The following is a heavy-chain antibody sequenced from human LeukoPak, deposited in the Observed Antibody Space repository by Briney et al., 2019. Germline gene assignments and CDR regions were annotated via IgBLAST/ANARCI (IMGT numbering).Heavy chain of an antibody. V-gene: IGHV3-48*01. J-gene: IGHJ4*02. CDR2: ISSSSSTI. D-gene: IGHD5-18*01. CDR1: GFTFSSYS. Sequence: PGGSLRLSCAASGFTFSSYSMNWVRQAPGKGLEWVSYISSSSSTIYYADSVKGRFTISRDNAKNSLYLQMNSLRAEDTAVYYCARVTAMVDTTYDYWGQGTLVTVSS. CDR3: ARVTAMVDTTYDY.